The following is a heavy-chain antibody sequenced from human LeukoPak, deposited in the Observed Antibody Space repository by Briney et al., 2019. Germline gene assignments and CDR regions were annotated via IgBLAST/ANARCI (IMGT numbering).Heavy chain of an antibody. Sequence: PSETLSLTCAVYGGPFSGYYWSLIRQPPGKGLEWIGEINHSGSTNYNPSLKSRVTISVDTSKNQFSLKLSSVTAADTAVYYCARARNAEQLWGQGTLVTVSS. CDR1: GGPFSGYY. CDR3: ARARNAEQL. D-gene: IGHD6-13*01. V-gene: IGHV4-34*01. CDR2: INHSGST. J-gene: IGHJ4*02.